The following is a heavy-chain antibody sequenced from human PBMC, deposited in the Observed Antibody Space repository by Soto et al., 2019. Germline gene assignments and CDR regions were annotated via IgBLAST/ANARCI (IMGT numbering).Heavy chain of an antibody. V-gene: IGHV4-39*01. CDR1: GSSISSSSYY. CDR3: ARHRGPMVRGVISNWFDP. CDR2: IYYSGCT. Sequence: SAPQSLTCTVSGSSISSSSYYWGWIRQPPGTGLEWIVSIYYSGCTYYNPSLKSRVTISVDTSKNLFSLKLSSVTAAETAVYYCARHRGPMVRGVISNWFDPWGQGTLVTVSS. J-gene: IGHJ5*02. D-gene: IGHD3-10*01.